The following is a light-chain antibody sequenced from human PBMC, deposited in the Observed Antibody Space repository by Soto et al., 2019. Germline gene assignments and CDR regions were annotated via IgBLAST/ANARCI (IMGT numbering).Light chain of an antibody. CDR3: QQYSSLPYT. J-gene: IGKJ2*01. V-gene: IGKV1-5*03. Sequence: DIQMTHSPSTLSASVGDRVTITCRASQSISSWLAWYQQKPGKSPKLLIYKASSLESGVPSRFSGSGSGTEFTLIINILQPDDFATYYCQQYSSLPYTFGQGTKLEI. CDR1: QSISSW. CDR2: KAS.